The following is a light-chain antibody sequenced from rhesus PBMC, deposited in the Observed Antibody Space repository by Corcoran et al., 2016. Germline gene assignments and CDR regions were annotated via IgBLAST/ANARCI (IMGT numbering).Light chain of an antibody. J-gene: IGKJ1*01. CDR2: RAT. Sequence: DIQMTQSPSSLSASVGDRVTITCRASQGISNWLAWYQQKPGKAPKLLIYRATNLETGVPSRVSGSGSGTDFKLTISSVQPEDIATYYCQQHDNSPPTFGQGTKVEIK. CDR3: QQHDNSPPT. CDR1: QGISNW. V-gene: IGKV1-69*01.